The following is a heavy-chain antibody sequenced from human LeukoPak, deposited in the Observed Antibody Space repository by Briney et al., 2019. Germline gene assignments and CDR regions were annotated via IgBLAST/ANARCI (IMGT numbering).Heavy chain of an antibody. V-gene: IGHV1-2*02. Sequence: ASVKVSCKASGYTFTGYYMHWERQAPGQGLEWMGWINPNSGGTNYAQKFQGRVTMTRDTSISTAYMELSRLRSDDTAVYYCARDAVDSWSGSSFDYWGQGTLVTVSS. CDR1: GYTFTGYY. J-gene: IGHJ4*02. D-gene: IGHD3-3*01. CDR2: INPNSGGT. CDR3: ARDAVDSWSGSSFDY.